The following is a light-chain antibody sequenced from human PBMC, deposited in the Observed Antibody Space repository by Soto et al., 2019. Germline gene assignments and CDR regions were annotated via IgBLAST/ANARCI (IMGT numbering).Light chain of an antibody. Sequence: ELVLTQSPDTLSLSPGERATLSCRASQSVSSNSLAWYQQKPGQAPRLLIYGASSRATGISDRFSGSGSGTHFALTISRLEPEDFAVYFCQQYGSEYIFGQGTKLEIK. V-gene: IGKV3-20*01. J-gene: IGKJ2*01. CDR3: QQYGSEYI. CDR2: GAS. CDR1: QSVSSNS.